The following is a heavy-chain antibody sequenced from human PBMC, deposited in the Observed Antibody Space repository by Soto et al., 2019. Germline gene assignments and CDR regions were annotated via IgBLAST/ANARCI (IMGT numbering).Heavy chain of an antibody. D-gene: IGHD4-4*01. V-gene: IGHV1-69*13. CDR3: ASSEAYRSSWYFDL. Sequence: QVQLVQSGAEMKKPGSSVKVSCKASGGTLHGFGVSWIRQAPGEQLEWMGGIVPIFNTVYYAQKFKDRITITADESTSAVYLQMRNLRSDDTAVFYCASSEAYRSSWYFDLWGRGTLVTVSS. J-gene: IGHJ2*01. CDR1: GGTLHGFG. CDR2: IVPIFNTV.